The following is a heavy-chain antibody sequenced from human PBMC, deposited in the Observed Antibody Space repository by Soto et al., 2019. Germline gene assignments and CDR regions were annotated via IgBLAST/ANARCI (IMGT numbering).Heavy chain of an antibody. J-gene: IGHJ4*02. CDR1: GFTFSSYG. CDR2: ISYDGSNK. CDR3: SKVSTARYFDWLFASSHYFDY. V-gene: IGHV3-30*18. D-gene: IGHD3-9*01. Sequence: PGGSLRLSCAASGFTFSSYGMHWVRQAPGKGLEWVAVISYDGSNKYYADTVKGRFTISRDNSKKKLYQQINSLRDEDTAVYYSSKVSTARYFDWLFASSHYFDYWGQGTLVTVSS.